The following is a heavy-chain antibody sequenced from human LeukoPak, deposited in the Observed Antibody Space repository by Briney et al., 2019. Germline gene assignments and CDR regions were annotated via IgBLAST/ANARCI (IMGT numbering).Heavy chain of an antibody. Sequence: PSETLSPTCGVFGVSINDYYWSWIRQSPGKGLEWIGEISHTEGTRYNPSLESRVTMSVGTSENQLSLKLIFVTAADTAVYYCARIRCGHSGSVCYNHWGLGTLVPVSS. CDR2: ISHTEGT. CDR3: ARIRCGHSGSVCYNH. CDR1: GVSINDYY. J-gene: IGHJ4*02. V-gene: IGHV4-34*01. D-gene: IGHD3-9*01.